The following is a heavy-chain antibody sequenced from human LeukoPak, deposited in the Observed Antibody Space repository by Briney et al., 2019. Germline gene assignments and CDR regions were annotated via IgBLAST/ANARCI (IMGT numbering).Heavy chain of an antibody. CDR2: IYYSGSP. V-gene: IGHV4-59*08. D-gene: IGHD2-15*01. CDR1: GGSISSYY. CDR3: ARRAPYCSGGSCYSGGYYYYMDV. Sequence: SETLSLTCTVSGGSISSYYWSWIRQPPGKGLEWIGYIYYSGSPNYNPSLKSRVTISIDTSKNQFSLKLSSVTAADTAVYYCARRAPYCSGGSCYSGGYYYYMDVWGKGTTVTVSS. J-gene: IGHJ6*03.